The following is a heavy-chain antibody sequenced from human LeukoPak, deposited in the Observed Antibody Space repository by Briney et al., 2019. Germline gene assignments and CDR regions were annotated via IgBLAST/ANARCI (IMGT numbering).Heavy chain of an antibody. CDR1: GFRFSSYW. CDR3: ASGLNWFDP. CDR2: IKQDGSEK. Sequence: GGSLRLTCAVSGFRFSSYWMSWVSQAPGKGLEWVANIKQDGSEKYYVDSVKGRFTISRDNAKNSLYLQMNSLRAEDTAVYYCASGLNWFDPWGQGTLVTVSS. V-gene: IGHV3-7*01. J-gene: IGHJ5*02.